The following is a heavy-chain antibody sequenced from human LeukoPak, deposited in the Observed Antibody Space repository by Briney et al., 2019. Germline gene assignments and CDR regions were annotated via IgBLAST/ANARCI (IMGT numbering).Heavy chain of an antibody. CDR2: ISYGGSIT. D-gene: IGHD2-21*02. V-gene: IGHV3-30-3*01. CDR1: GFTFSTCA. CDR3: ARDRSGDCDCGTVDY. Sequence: PGGSLRLSCAASGFTFSTCAMHWVRQAPGKGLEWVAFISYGGSITYYADSVKGRFTISRDNSKNTLYLQMNSLRTADTAVYYCARDRSGDCDCGTVDYWGQGTLGTVSS. J-gene: IGHJ4*02.